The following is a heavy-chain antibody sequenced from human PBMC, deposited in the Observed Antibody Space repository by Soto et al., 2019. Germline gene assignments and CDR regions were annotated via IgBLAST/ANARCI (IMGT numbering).Heavy chain of an antibody. CDR2: IYYSGST. J-gene: IGHJ4*02. V-gene: IGHV4-59*01. CDR3: ARDRGSDDPIDY. CDR1: GGSIKNYY. Sequence: SETLSLTCSVSGGSIKNYYWNWIRQAPGKGLEWIGYIYYSGSTNYHPSHRGRVTISVDTSKNQFSLKLTSVTAADTAVYYCARDRGSDDPIDYWGQGTLVTVSS. D-gene: IGHD3-10*01.